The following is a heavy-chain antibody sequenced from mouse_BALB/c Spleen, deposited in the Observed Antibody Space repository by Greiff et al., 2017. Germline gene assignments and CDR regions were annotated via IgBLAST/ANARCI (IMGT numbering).Heavy chain of an antibody. V-gene: IGHV14-3*02. J-gene: IGHJ3*01. Sequence: EVQLVESGAELVKPGASVKLSCTASGFNIKDTYMHWVKQRPEQGLEWIGRIDPANGNTKYDPKFQGKATITADTSSNTAYLQLSSLTSEDTAVYYCARDGSSVAWFAYWGQGTLVTVSA. D-gene: IGHD1-1*01. CDR1: GFNIKDTY. CDR2: IDPANGNT. CDR3: ARDGSSVAWFAY.